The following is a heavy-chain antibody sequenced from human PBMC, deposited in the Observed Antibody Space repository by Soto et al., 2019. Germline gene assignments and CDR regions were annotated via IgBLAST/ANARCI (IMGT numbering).Heavy chain of an antibody. V-gene: IGHV4-30-4*01. CDR1: GAAISSGDYF. CDR3: GRGKGYTSGPKKFDY. J-gene: IGHJ4*02. D-gene: IGHD5-12*01. Sequence: PSETLSLTCTVSGAAISSGDYFWSWIRQSPGKVLERIAYIYDSGSSYYNPSLKSRVTMSVDTGKNQFSLKLRSVTASDPAVYYCGRGKGYTSGPKKFDYWGQGTLVTVSS. CDR2: IYDSGSS.